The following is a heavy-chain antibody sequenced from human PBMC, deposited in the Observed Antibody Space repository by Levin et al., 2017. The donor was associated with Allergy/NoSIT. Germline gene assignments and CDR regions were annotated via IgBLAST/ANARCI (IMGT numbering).Heavy chain of an antibody. CDR2: IWYDGSNK. J-gene: IGHJ5*02. Sequence: GESLKISCAASGFTFSSYGMHWVRQAPGKGLEWVAVIWYDGSNKYYADSVKGRFTISRDNSKNTLYLQMNSLRAEDTAVYYCARAGLGGRMTTVNLRWFDPWGQGTLVTVSS. D-gene: IGHD4-17*01. CDR3: ARAGLGGRMTTVNLRWFDP. V-gene: IGHV3-33*01. CDR1: GFTFSSYG.